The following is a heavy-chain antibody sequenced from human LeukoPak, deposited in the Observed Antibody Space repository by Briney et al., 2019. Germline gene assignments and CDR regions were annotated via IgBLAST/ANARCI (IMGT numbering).Heavy chain of an antibody. CDR1: GGSISSYY. CDR3: VGSSGWTAWYYYYYMDV. Sequence: SETLSLTCSVSGGSISSYYWSWIRQPPGKGLEWIGYIYYSGSTNYNPSLKSRVTISVDTSKNQFSLRLSSVTAADTAVYYCVGSSGWTAWYYYYYMDVWGKGTTVTVSS. J-gene: IGHJ6*03. V-gene: IGHV4-59*12. D-gene: IGHD6-19*01. CDR2: IYYSGST.